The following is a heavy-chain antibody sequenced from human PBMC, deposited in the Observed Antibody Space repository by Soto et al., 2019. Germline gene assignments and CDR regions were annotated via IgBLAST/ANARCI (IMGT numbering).Heavy chain of an antibody. CDR2: INTYNGNT. CDR1: GYTFTRYG. V-gene: IGHV1-18*01. J-gene: IGHJ6*02. D-gene: IGHD3-16*01. CDR3: AMVDVYVTPSPQDV. Sequence: QVQLVQSGAEVKNPGASVKVSCKASGYTFTRYGISWARQAPGQGLEWMGWINTYNGNTNYAQNVQGRVTLTTDTATSTAYTELRSMRSNDTAINYCAMVDVYVTPSPQDVWGQGTTVIVS.